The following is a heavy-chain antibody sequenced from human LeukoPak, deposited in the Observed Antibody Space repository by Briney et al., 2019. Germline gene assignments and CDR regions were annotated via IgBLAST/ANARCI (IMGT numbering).Heavy chain of an antibody. D-gene: IGHD5-12*01. CDR1: GFTFSTHW. V-gene: IGHV3-7*03. CDR3: ARDSTWQLDY. Sequence: GGSLRLSCAASGFTFSTHWMTSVRQPPGKGLEWVANIKEDGSVKYYVDSVKGRFTISRGNTKNALYLQMNSLRADDTAVYFCARDSTWQLDYWGQGTLITVSS. CDR2: IKEDGSVK. J-gene: IGHJ4*02.